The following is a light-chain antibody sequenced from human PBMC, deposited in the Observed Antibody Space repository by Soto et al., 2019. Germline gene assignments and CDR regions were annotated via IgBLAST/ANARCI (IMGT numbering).Light chain of an antibody. CDR2: DVN. V-gene: IGLV2-18*01. CDR1: TADIDNYDS. J-gene: IGLJ1*01. CDR3: SLYSSNGSLI. Sequence: QSVLTQPPSVSGSPGQSVTISCTATTADIDNYDSVSWYQQAPGAAPKLIIYDVNNRPSGAPDRFSGSTSGNTASLTISGLQAEDETDYFCSLYSSNGSLIFGPGTKATV.